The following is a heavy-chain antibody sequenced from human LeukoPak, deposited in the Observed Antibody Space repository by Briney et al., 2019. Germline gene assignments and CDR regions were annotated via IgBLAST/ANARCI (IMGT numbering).Heavy chain of an antibody. V-gene: IGHV4-39*01. Sequence: SETLSLTCTVSGGSISSSSYYWGWIRQPPGKGLEWIGSIYYSGSTYYNPSLKSRVTISVDTSKNQFSLKLSSVTAAGTAVYYCAGIAVAGTGVDYWGQGTLVTVSS. J-gene: IGHJ4*02. CDR1: GGSISSSSYY. CDR3: AGIAVAGTGVDY. D-gene: IGHD6-19*01. CDR2: IYYSGST.